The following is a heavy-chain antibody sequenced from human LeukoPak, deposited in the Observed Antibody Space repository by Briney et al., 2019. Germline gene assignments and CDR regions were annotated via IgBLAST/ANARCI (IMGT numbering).Heavy chain of an antibody. D-gene: IGHD6-19*01. CDR2: ISAYNGNT. Sequence: ASVKVSCKASGYTFTSYGISWVRQAPGQGLEWMGWISAYNGNTNYAQKLQGRVTMTTDTSTSTAYMELRSLRSDDTAVYYCASSSVLFYYYYGIDVWGQGTTVTVSS. CDR3: ASSSVLFYYYYGIDV. CDR1: GYTFTSYG. J-gene: IGHJ6*02. V-gene: IGHV1-18*01.